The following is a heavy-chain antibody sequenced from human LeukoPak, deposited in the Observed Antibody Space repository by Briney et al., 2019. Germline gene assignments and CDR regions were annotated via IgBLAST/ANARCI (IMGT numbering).Heavy chain of an antibody. CDR1: GFTFSSYS. J-gene: IGHJ4*02. D-gene: IGHD6-13*01. CDR2: ISSSSSYI. V-gene: IGHV3-21*01. Sequence: GGSLRLSCAASGFTFSSYSTNWVRQAPGKGLEWVSSISSSSSYIYYADSVKGRFTISRDNAKNSLYLQMNSLRAEDTAVYYCARDYGIAAAGTNDYWGQGTLVTVSS. CDR3: ARDYGIAAAGTNDY.